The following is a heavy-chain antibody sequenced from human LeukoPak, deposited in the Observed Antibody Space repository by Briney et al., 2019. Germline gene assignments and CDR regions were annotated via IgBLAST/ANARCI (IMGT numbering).Heavy chain of an antibody. CDR3: ARWGATGYGDY. V-gene: IGHV3-48*03. J-gene: IGHJ4*02. D-gene: IGHD3-9*01. CDR2: ISDNSSTI. Sequence: PGGSLRLSCAASGFTFSSYGMNWVRQAPGKGLEWVSYISDNSSTIYYADSVKGRLTISRDNAKNSLYLQMNSLRAGDTAVYYCARWGATGYGDYWGQGTLVTVSS. CDR1: GFTFSSYG.